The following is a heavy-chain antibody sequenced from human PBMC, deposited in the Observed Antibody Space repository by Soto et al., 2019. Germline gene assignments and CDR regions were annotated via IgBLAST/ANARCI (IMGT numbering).Heavy chain of an antibody. CDR2: IYWDDDK. CDR1: GFSLSTSGVG. Sequence: ITLKESGPTLVKPTQTLTLTCTFSGFSLSTSGVGVGWIRQPPGKALEWLALIYWDDDKRYSPSLKSRLTITNDTSKNQVVLTMTNMDPVDTATYYCAHTASIAAAATWFDPWGQGTLVTVSS. V-gene: IGHV2-5*02. D-gene: IGHD6-13*01. CDR3: AHTASIAAAATWFDP. J-gene: IGHJ5*02.